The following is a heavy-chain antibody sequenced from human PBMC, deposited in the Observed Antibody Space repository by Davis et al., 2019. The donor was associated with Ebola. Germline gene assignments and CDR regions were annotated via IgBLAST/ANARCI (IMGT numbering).Heavy chain of an antibody. CDR2: ISFDGSNE. CDR1: GFTFSDYA. Sequence: GESLKISCAASGFTFSDYAMDWVRQTTGKGLEWVAIISFDGSNEYYADSVKGRFTISRDNSKNTLYLQMNSLRPEDTGVYYCALPRGAFWSGFEHSHFDYWGQGTLVTVSS. CDR3: ALPRGAFWSGFEHSHFDY. J-gene: IGHJ4*02. V-gene: IGHV3-30*04. D-gene: IGHD3-3*01.